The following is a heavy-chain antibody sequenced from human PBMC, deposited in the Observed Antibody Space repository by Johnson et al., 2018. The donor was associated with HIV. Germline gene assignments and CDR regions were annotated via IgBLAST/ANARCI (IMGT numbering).Heavy chain of an antibody. CDR3: AREVRKAVAGNFDI. Sequence: QVRLVESGGGVVQPGRSLRLSCAASGFTLSTYGMHWVRQAPGKGLEWVAVISYDGSNKYYAAPVKGRFTISRDDSKNTLFLQMSSLKTDYTAVYYCAREVRKAVAGNFDIWGQGTMVTVSS. J-gene: IGHJ3*02. CDR2: ISYDGSNK. V-gene: IGHV3-30*03. CDR1: GFTLSTYG. D-gene: IGHD6-19*01.